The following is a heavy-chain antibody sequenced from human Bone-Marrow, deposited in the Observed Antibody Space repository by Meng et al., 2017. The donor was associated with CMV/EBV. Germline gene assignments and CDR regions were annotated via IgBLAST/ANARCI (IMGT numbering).Heavy chain of an antibody. D-gene: IGHD2-2*01. Sequence: ASVKVSCKASGYTFTSYYMHWVRQAPGQGLEWMGIINPSGGSTSYAQKFQDRVTLTRDTSTSTVYMELSSLRPEDTAVFYCARSLPGPKVEVVPAAKSTYYYYYGMDVWGQGTTVTVSS. CDR1: GYTFTSYY. J-gene: IGHJ6*02. CDR3: ARSLPGPKVEVVPAAKSTYYYYYGMDV. CDR2: INPSGGST. V-gene: IGHV1-46*01.